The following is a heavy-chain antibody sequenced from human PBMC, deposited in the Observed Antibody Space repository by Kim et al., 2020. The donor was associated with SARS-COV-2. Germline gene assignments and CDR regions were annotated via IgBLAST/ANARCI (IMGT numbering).Heavy chain of an antibody. D-gene: IGHD1-26*01. Sequence: LSLTCATSGFTFSSYDMNWVRQAPGKGLEWVSSISTTSAYIYYAGSIKGRFTVSRDNAKKSLYLQMDSLIGEDTAVYYCARGVSGSLIRRAPFDFW. CDR2: ISTTSAYI. CDR3: ARGVSGSLIRRAPFDF. J-gene: IGHJ4*01. V-gene: IGHV3-21*01. CDR1: GFTFSSYD.